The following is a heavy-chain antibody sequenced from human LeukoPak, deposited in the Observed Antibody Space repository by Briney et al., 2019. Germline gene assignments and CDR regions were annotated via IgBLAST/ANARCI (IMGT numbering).Heavy chain of an antibody. J-gene: IGHJ4*02. V-gene: IGHV3-30*18. D-gene: IGHD3-22*01. CDR3: AKDDYYDTSGYRD. CDR2: ISYDVGKK. CDR1: GFTFSTYG. Sequence: GGSLRLSCAASGFTFSTYGMHWVRQAPGKGLEWVAVISYDVGKKYYADSVKGRFTISRDNSKNTLYLQMNSLRAEDTAVYYCAKDDYYDTSGYRDWGQGTLVTVSS.